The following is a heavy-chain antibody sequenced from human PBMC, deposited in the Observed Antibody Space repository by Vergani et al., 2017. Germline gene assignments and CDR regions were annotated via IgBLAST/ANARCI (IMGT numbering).Heavy chain of an antibody. V-gene: IGHV1-69*04. J-gene: IGHJ4*02. D-gene: IGHD3-3*01. CDR1: GGTFSSYA. CDR2: IIPILGIA. CDR3: ARVANYDVWGGYYPLDY. Sequence: QVQLVQSGADVKKPGSSVKVSCKASGGTFSSYAISWVRQAPGQGLEWMGRIIPILGIANYAQKLQGRVTITADKSTSRACMELSCLRSEDTAGYYCARVANYDVWGGYYPLDYWGQGTLVTVSS.